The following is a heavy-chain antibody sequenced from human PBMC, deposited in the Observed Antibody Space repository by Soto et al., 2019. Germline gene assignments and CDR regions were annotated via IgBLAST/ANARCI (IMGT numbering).Heavy chain of an antibody. CDR1: GGTFSSYT. V-gene: IGHV1-69*02. D-gene: IGHD3-16*01. Sequence: QVQLVQSGAEVKKPGSSVKVSCKASGGTFSSYTISWVRQAPGQGLEWMGRIIPILGIANYAQKFQGRVTITADKPTATANMELGSLRSEDTAGYYCASPKPHRGSGFLLAYWGQGTLVTVSS. J-gene: IGHJ4*02. CDR2: IIPILGIA. CDR3: ASPKPHRGSGFLLAY.